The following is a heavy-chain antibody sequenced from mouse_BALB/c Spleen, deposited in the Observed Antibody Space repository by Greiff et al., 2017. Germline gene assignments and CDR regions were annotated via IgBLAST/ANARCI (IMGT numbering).Heavy chain of an antibody. CDR2: IDPYYGGT. J-gene: IGHJ4*01. CDR3: AIHKGDGNPINYAMDY. Sequence: EVQLQQSGPELEKPGASVKISCKASGYSFTGYNMNWVKQSNGKSLEWIGKIDPYYGGTSYNQKFKGKATLTVDKSSSTAYMQLKSLTSEDSAVYYCAIHKGDGNPINYAMDYWGQGTSVTVSS. V-gene: IGHV1-39*01. D-gene: IGHD2-1*01. CDR1: GYSFTGYN.